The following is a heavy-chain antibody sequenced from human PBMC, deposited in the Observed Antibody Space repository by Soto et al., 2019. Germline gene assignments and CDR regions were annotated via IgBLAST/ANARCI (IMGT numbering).Heavy chain of an antibody. CDR3: ARATTVTSSFFYYGLDV. Sequence: QVQLQESGPGLVKPSQTLSLTCSVSGDSITNDDYYWTWIRQPPGKGLEWIGHIYYNGNTYYNPSRKCRLTLSLDTSQNQFSLHLTSVIAADSASYFCARATTVTSSFFYYGLDVWGQGTTVNVSS. J-gene: IGHJ6*02. CDR2: IYYNGNT. CDR1: GDSITNDDYY. V-gene: IGHV4-30-4*08. D-gene: IGHD4-17*01.